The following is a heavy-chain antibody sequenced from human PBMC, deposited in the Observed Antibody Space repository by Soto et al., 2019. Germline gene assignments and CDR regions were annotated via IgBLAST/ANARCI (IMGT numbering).Heavy chain of an antibody. CDR1: GFTFSSYW. V-gene: IGHV3-7*01. CDR2: IKQDGSEK. Sequence: EVQLVESGGGLVQPGGSLRLSCAASGFTFSSYWMSWVRQAPGKGLEWVANIKQDGSEKYYVDSVKGRFTISRDNAKNSVYLQMNSLRAEDTAVYYCAREVSYDFWSGCYGMDVWGQGTTVTVSS. D-gene: IGHD3-3*01. CDR3: AREVSYDFWSGCYGMDV. J-gene: IGHJ6*02.